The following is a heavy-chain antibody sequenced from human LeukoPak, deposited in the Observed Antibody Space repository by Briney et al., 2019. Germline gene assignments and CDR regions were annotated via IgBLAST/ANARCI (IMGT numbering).Heavy chain of an antibody. V-gene: IGHV4-34*01. CDR3: ARSPARFRYSGSYPTDY. D-gene: IGHD1-26*01. J-gene: IGHJ4*02. Sequence: SETLSLTCAVYGGSFSDHYWSWLRQPPGKGLEWIGEINHSGSTNYNPSLKSRVTISVDTSKNQFSLKLSSVTAADTAVYYCARSPARFRYSGSYPTDYWGQGTLVTVSS. CDR2: INHSGST. CDR1: GGSFSDHY.